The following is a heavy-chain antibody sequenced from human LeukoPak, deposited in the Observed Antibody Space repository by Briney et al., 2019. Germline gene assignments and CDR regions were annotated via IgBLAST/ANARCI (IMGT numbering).Heavy chain of an antibody. D-gene: IGHD1-1*01. J-gene: IGHJ6*02. CDR3: ATYINWVAGDV. Sequence: GGSLRLSCTASGFTFSESWMTWVRQVPGQGLEWVAHINHEGGGIQYVDSVKGRFTISRDNAKGSVYLQMNILRAEDTAIYHCATYINWVAGDVWGQGTTVIVSS. CDR1: GFTFSESW. CDR2: INHEGGGI. V-gene: IGHV3-7*01.